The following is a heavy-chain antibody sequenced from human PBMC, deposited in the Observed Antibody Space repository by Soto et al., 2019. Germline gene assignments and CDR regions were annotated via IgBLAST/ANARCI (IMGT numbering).Heavy chain of an antibody. V-gene: IGHV4-30-2*01. CDR3: ARARSSGYYYNWFDP. CDR2: IYHSGST. Sequence: TLSLTCAVSGGSISSGGYSLSGIRQPPGKGLEWIGYIYHSGSTYYNPSLKSRVTISVDRSKNQFSLKLSSVTAADTAVYYCARARSSGYYYNWFDPWGQGTLVTVSS. D-gene: IGHD3-22*01. CDR1: GGSISSGGYS. J-gene: IGHJ5*02.